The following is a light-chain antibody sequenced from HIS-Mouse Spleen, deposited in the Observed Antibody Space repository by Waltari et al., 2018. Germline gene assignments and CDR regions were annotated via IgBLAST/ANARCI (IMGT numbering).Light chain of an antibody. CDR3: SSYAGSNNSLYV. CDR1: SSDVGVYNY. V-gene: IGLV2-8*01. Sequence: QSALTQPPSASGSPGQSVTISCTGTSSDVGVYNYDPWYQQHPAKAPKLMIYEVSKRPSGLTDRFSGSKSGNTASLTVSGLQAEDEADYYCSSYAGSNNSLYVFGTGTKVTVL. CDR2: EVS. J-gene: IGLJ1*01.